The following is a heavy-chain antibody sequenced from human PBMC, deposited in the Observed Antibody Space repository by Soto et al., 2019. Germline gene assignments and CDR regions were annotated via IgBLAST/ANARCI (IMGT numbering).Heavy chain of an antibody. D-gene: IGHD1-1*01. Sequence: QVQLVESGGGVVQPGRSLRLSCAASGFTFSSYAMHWVRQAPGKGLEWVAVISYDGSNKYYADSVKGRFTISRDNSKNTLYLQMNSLRAEDTAVYYCARDRLRYNWNDFPYYYYGMEVWGKGNKVTVSS. CDR3: ARDRLRYNWNDFPYYYYGMEV. J-gene: IGHJ6*04. CDR2: ISYDGSNK. CDR1: GFTFSSYA. V-gene: IGHV3-30-3*01.